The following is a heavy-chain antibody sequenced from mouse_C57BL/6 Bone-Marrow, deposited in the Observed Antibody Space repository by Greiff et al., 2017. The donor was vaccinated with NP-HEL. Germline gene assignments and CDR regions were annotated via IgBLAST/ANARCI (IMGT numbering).Heavy chain of an antibody. CDR1: GISITTGNYR. V-gene: IGHV3-5*01. D-gene: IGHD1-1*01. J-gene: IGHJ1*03. Sequence: EVQLVESGPGLVKPSQTVFLTCTVTGISITTGNYRWSWIRQFPGNKLEWIGYIYYSGTITYNPSLTSRTTITRDTPKNQFFLEMNSLTAEDTATYYCARVGRDYYGSSSPWYFDVWGTGTTVTVSS. CDR2: IYYSGTI. CDR3: ARVGRDYYGSSSPWYFDV.